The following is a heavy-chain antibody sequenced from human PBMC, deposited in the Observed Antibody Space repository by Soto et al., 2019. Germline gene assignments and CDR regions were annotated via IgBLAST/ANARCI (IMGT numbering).Heavy chain of an antibody. CDR3: AKDHSWHDLVWWSDP. Sequence: ASVKVSCKAIGYSFTSHYMHWVRQAPGQGLAWMGTIYPGGVNLAYAQKVKGRVTMTKDTSTSTVYMELNSLTSVDTAASSCAKDHSWHDLVWWSDPWG. CDR2: IYPGGVNL. CDR1: GYSFTSHY. V-gene: IGHV1-46*03. J-gene: IGHJ5*02. D-gene: IGHD2-15*01.